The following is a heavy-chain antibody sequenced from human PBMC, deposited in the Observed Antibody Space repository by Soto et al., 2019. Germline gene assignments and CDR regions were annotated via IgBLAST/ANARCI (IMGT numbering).Heavy chain of an antibody. D-gene: IGHD3-10*02. CDR2: INHSGST. Sequence: SETLSLTCAVYGGSFGGYYWSWIRQPPGKGLEWIGEINHSGSTNYNPSLKSRVTISVDTSKNQFSLKLSSVTAADTAVYYCARGRRRVRGVNGMDVWGQGTTVTVSS. CDR1: GGSFGGYY. V-gene: IGHV4-34*01. J-gene: IGHJ6*02. CDR3: ARGRRRVRGVNGMDV.